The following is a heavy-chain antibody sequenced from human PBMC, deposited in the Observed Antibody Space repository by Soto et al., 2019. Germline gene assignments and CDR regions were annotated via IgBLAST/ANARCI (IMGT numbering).Heavy chain of an antibody. D-gene: IGHD2-15*01. V-gene: IGHV1-2*02. CDR2: INPKSGGT. J-gene: IGHJ4*02. CDR3: ARVNVVVVAATREYYFDY. CDR1: GDTFTANY. Sequence: ASVKVSCKASGDTFTANYIHWVRQAPGQGFEWMGWINPKSGGTNYPQKFQGRVTMTRDTSLSTVYMTLSRLRSDDTAVYYCARVNVVVVAATREYYFDYRGQGTLVTVSS.